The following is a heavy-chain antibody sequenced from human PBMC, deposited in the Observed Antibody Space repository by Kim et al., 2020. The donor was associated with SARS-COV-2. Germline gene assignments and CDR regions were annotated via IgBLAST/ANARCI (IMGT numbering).Heavy chain of an antibody. D-gene: IGHD3-9*01. J-gene: IGHJ3*02. CDR1: GYTFTSYG. CDR3: ARDRGYDILTGYRDAFDI. Sequence: ASVKVSCKASGYTFTSYGISWVRQAPGQGLEWMGWISAYNGNTNYAQKLQGRVTMTTDTSTSTAYMELRSLRSDDTAVYYCARDRGYDILTGYRDAFDIWGQGTMVTVSS. V-gene: IGHV1-18*04. CDR2: ISAYNGNT.